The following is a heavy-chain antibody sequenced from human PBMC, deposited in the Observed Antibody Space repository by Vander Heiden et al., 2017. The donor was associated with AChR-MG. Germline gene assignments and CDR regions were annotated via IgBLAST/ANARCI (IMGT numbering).Heavy chain of an antibody. Sequence: EVQLVESGGGLVQPGGSLRLSCAASGFTFSSYSMNWVRQAPGKGLEWVSYISSSSSTIYYADSVKGRFTISRDNAKNSLYLQINSLRAEDTAVYYCAREDYGGNFYYYYYGMDVWGQGTTVTVSS. J-gene: IGHJ6*02. CDR3: AREDYGGNFYYYYYGMDV. CDR1: GFTFSSYS. CDR2: ISSSSSTI. D-gene: IGHD4-17*01. V-gene: IGHV3-48*01.